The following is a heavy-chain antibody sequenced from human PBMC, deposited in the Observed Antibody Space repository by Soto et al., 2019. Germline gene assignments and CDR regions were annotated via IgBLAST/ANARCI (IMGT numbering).Heavy chain of an antibody. J-gene: IGHJ6*03. CDR1: GGSISPYY. V-gene: IGHV4-59*01. Sequence: SETLSLTCTVSGGSISPYYWSWVRQPPGKGLEWIGYIYYSGNTNYNPSLESRVTISVDTSRNQFSLKLTSVTAADTAVYYCARKGAAASYSHYYMDVWGRGTTVTVSS. CDR2: IYYSGNT. CDR3: ARKGAAASYSHYYMDV. D-gene: IGHD6-13*01.